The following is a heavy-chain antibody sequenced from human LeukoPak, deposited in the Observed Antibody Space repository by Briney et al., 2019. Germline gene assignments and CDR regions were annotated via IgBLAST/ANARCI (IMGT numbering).Heavy chain of an antibody. J-gene: IGHJ4*02. V-gene: IGHV1-2*02. CDR3: ARGFRWSPFDY. Sequence: GASVKVSCKAFGYTFTGYYIHWVRQAPGQGLEWMGWINPNTGGTNYAQKFQGRVSMTRDTSISTAYMELRSLRSDDTAVYYCARGFRWSPFDYWGQGTLVTVSS. CDR1: GYTFTGYY. CDR2: INPNTGGT. D-gene: IGHD4-23*01.